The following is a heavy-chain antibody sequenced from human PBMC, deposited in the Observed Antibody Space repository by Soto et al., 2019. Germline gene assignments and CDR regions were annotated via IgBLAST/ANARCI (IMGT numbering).Heavy chain of an antibody. J-gene: IGHJ4*02. V-gene: IGHV3-15*07. Sequence: EVQLVESGGGLVKPGGSLRLSCAASGFTFSNVWMNWVRQAPGKGLEWVGRIKSKTDGGTTDYAAPVKGRFTISRDDSKNTLYLQMSSLKTEDTAVYYCTPLARKYRRGWYEFADWGQGSLVSVSS. CDR1: GFTFSNVW. CDR2: IKSKTDGGTT. CDR3: TPLARKYRRGWYEFAD. D-gene: IGHD6-19*01.